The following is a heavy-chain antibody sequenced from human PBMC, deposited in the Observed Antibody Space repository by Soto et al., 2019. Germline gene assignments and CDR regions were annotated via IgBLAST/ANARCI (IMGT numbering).Heavy chain of an antibody. CDR2: IYYSGST. Sequence: PSETLSLTCTVSGGSISSSSYYWGWIRQPPGKGLEWIGSIYYSGSTYYNPSLKSRVTISVDRSKNQFSLKLSSVTAADTVVYYCARAGLGGKPFDYWGQGTLVTVSS. CDR1: GGSISSSSYY. J-gene: IGHJ4*02. CDR3: ARAGLGGKPFDY. D-gene: IGHD2-15*01. V-gene: IGHV4-39*07.